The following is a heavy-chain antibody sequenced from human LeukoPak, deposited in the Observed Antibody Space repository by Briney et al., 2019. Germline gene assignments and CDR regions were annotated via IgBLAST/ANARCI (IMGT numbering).Heavy chain of an antibody. D-gene: IGHD1-1*01. Sequence: GGSLRLSCAASGFTVSSNYMNWVRQALGKGLEWVSVIYSGGSTDYADSVKGRFTISRDNSKNTLFLQMSSLTAEDTAVYYCVRGWQELRSWGRGTLVTVSS. CDR2: IYSGGST. J-gene: IGHJ5*02. CDR3: VRGWQELRS. V-gene: IGHV3-66*01. CDR1: GFTVSSNY.